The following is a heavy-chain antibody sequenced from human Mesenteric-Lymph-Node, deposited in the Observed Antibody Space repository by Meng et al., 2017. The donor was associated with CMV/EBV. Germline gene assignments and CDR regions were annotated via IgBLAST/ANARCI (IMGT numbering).Heavy chain of an antibody. Sequence: LSLTCAASGFTFSRYWMHWVRQAPGKGLVWVSRMNSDGSSTSYADSVKGRFTISRDNAKNTLYLQMNSLRAEDTAVYYCARMGIYCGGDCYIDYWGQGTLVTVSS. J-gene: IGHJ4*02. CDR1: GFTFSRYW. V-gene: IGHV3-74*01. CDR3: ARMGIYCGGDCYIDY. D-gene: IGHD2-21*01. CDR2: MNSDGSST.